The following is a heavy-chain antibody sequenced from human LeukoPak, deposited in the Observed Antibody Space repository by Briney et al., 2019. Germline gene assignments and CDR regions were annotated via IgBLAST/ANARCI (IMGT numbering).Heavy chain of an antibody. CDR3: ARQTPYSGNHYFDY. CDR1: GGSISGHY. V-gene: IGHV4-4*09. J-gene: IGHJ4*02. D-gene: IGHD1-26*01. CDR2: IDPTGLT. Sequence: SETLSLTCTVSGGSISGHYWSWIRQSPGKGLEWIGYIDPTGLTSYNPSLNSRVTISEDTSKNQFSLKERSVTTADTAVYFCARQTPYSGNHYFDYWGQGTLVTVSS.